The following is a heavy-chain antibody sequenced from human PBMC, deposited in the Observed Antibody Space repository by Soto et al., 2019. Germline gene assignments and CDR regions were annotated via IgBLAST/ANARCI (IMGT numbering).Heavy chain of an antibody. CDR1: GFTFSSYG. CDR2: ISYDGSNK. CDR3: AKDNTRTAMVTN. Sequence: GGSLRLSCAASGFTFSSYGMHWVRQAPGKGLEWVAVISYDGSNKYYADSVKGRFTISRDNSKNTLYLQMNSLRAEDTAVYYCAKDNTRTAMVTNWGQGTLVTVSS. D-gene: IGHD5-18*01. J-gene: IGHJ4*02. V-gene: IGHV3-30*18.